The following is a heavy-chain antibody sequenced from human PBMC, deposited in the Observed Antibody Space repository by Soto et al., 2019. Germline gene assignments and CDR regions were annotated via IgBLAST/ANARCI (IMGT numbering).Heavy chain of an antibody. J-gene: IGHJ5*02. CDR1: GGSISSYY. CDR3: ARVVRFCSSPSCRGRNWFDP. Sequence: SETLSLTCTVSGGSISSYYWSWIRQPAVNRLEWIGLIYTSGSTNYNPSLKSRVTMSVDTSKNQFSLKLNSVTAADTAVYHCARVVRFCSSPSCRGRNWFDPWGQGTLVTVSS. D-gene: IGHD2-2*01. CDR2: IYTSGST. V-gene: IGHV4-4*07.